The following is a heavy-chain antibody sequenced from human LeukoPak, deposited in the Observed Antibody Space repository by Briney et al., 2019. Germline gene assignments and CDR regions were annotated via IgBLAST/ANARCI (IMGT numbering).Heavy chain of an antibody. D-gene: IGHD3-10*01. CDR1: GFTFNSYG. CDR2: IWFDGSDK. J-gene: IGHJ3*02. Sequence: GGSLRLSCAASGFTFNSYGMHWVRQAPGKGLEWVTFIWFDGSDKYYADSVKGRFTISRDNAKNSLYLQMNSLRAEDTAVYYCARVSAPMVRGASSAFDIWGQGTVVTVSS. V-gene: IGHV3-33*01. CDR3: ARVSAPMVRGASSAFDI.